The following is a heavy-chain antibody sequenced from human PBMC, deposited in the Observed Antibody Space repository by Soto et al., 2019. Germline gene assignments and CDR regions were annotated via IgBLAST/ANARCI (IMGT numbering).Heavy chain of an antibody. Sequence: SETLSLTCTVSGGSISSYYWSWIRQPPGKGLEWIGYIYYSGSTNYNPSLKSRVTISVDTSKNQFSLKLSSVTAADTAMYYCARARMRVNYGMDVWGQGTTVTVSS. V-gene: IGHV4-59*01. CDR1: GGSISSYY. CDR2: IYYSGST. CDR3: ARARMRVNYGMDV. D-gene: IGHD3-3*01. J-gene: IGHJ6*02.